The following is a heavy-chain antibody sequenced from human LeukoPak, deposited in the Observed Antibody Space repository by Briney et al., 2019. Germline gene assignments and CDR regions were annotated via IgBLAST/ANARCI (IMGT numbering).Heavy chain of an antibody. CDR3: ARDVLRYFDWLSDRGPFDY. D-gene: IGHD3-9*01. J-gene: IGHJ4*02. V-gene: IGHV3-21*01. CDR1: GFTFSSYR. Sequence: GGSLRLSCAASGFTFSSYRMTWVRQAPGKGLEWVSSISSSSSYIYYADSVKGRFTISRDNAKNSLYLQMNSLRAEDTAVYYCARDVLRYFDWLSDRGPFDYWGQGTLVTVSS. CDR2: ISSSSSYI.